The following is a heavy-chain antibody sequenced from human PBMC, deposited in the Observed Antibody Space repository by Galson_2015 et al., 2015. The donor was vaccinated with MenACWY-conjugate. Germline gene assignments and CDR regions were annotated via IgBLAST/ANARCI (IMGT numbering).Heavy chain of an antibody. CDR3: AGAYCRSSSTSTCTNHFQY. D-gene: IGHD2-2*01. CDR1: GFTFSIYA. Sequence: SLRLSCAAFGFTFSIYAMHWVRQAPGKGLEWVAVMSYDGTIQYYADSVKGRFTISRDNSKNTLSLQMNSLRAEDTAVYYCAGAYCRSSSTSTCTNHFQYWGQGTLVTVSS. CDR2: MSYDGTIQ. J-gene: IGHJ1*01. V-gene: IGHV3-30*01.